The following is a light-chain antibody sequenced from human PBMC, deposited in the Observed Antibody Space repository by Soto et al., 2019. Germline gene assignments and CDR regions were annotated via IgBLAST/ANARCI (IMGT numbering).Light chain of an antibody. V-gene: IGKV4-1*01. CDR3: HQYYSNPQT. J-gene: IGKJ2*01. CDR2: WAS. CDR1: QSVLYSSNNKNY. Sequence: DIVMTQSPYSLAVSLGERATINCKSSQSVLYSSNNKNYLAWYQQKPGQPPKLLIYWASTRESGVPDRFSGSGSGTDFSLTISSLQAEDVAVYFCHQYYSNPQTFGQGTKVDIK.